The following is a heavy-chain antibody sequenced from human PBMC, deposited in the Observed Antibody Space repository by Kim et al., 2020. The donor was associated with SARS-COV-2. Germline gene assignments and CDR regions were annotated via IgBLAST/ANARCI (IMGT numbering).Heavy chain of an antibody. CDR1: GGSISSSSYY. J-gene: IGHJ6*02. V-gene: IGHV4-39*01. D-gene: IGHD3-3*01. CDR2: IYYSGST. Sequence: ETLSLTCTVSGGSISSSSYYWGWIRQPPGKGLEWIGSIYYSGSTYYNPSLKSRVTISVDTSKNQFSLKLSSVTAADTAVYYCARQVINYDFWSGYYQGPIGVWGQGTTVTVSS. CDR3: ARQVINYDFWSGYYQGPIGV.